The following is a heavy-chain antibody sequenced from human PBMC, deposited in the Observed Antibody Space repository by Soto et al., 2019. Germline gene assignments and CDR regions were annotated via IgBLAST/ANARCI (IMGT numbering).Heavy chain of an antibody. Sequence: QVHLVQSGAEVKKPGASVKVSCKGSGYGFTTYGITWVRQAPGQGLEWMAWISAHTGNTNYAQELQGRVTVTRDTSTCTAYMELRSLRSDDTAVYYCARGRYGDYWGQGALVTVSS. CDR2: ISAHTGNT. J-gene: IGHJ4*02. D-gene: IGHD1-1*01. CDR1: GYGFTTYG. CDR3: ARGRYGDY. V-gene: IGHV1-18*01.